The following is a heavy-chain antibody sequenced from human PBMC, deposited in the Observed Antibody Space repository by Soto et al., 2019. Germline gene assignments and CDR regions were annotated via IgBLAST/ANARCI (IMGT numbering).Heavy chain of an antibody. CDR3: ARGRAAAAGRGWFDP. V-gene: IGHV3-48*03. Sequence: GGSLRLSCAASGFTFSSYEMNWVRQAPGKGLQWVSYISSSSSSIYYADSVKGRFTISRDNAKNSLYLQMNSLRAEDTAVYYCARGRAAAAGRGWFDPWGQGILVTVSS. CDR1: GFTFSSYE. J-gene: IGHJ5*02. CDR2: ISSSSSSI. D-gene: IGHD6-13*01.